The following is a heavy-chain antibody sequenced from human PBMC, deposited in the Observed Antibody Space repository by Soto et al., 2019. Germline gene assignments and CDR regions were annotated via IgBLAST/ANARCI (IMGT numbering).Heavy chain of an antibody. CDR1: GFTFGTPD. D-gene: IGHD3-10*01. Sequence: QLLQSGGGLVQPGGSLTLSCAASGFTFGTPDMSWVRQAPGEGLEWVSTIDGSGGITYYADSVKGRFTFSRDNSRNTVYLQMNSLRGDDTALYYCVKNSGWFNTWGQGALVTVSS. CDR2: IDGSGGIT. CDR3: VKNSGWFNT. V-gene: IGHV3-23*01. J-gene: IGHJ5*02.